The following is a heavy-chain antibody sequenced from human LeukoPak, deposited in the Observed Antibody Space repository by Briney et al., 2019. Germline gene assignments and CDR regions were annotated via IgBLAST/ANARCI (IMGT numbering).Heavy chain of an antibody. V-gene: IGHV3-74*01. CDR1: GFTFSSYW. Sequence: GGSLRLSYAASGFTFSSYWMHWVRQAPGKGLVWVSRINSDGSSTSYADSVKGRFTISRDNAKNTLYLQMNSLRAEDTAVYYCARGSHCSSTSCYYYYYYMDVWGKGTTVTVSS. CDR3: ARGSHCSSTSCYYYYYYMDV. J-gene: IGHJ6*03. D-gene: IGHD2-2*01. CDR2: INSDGSST.